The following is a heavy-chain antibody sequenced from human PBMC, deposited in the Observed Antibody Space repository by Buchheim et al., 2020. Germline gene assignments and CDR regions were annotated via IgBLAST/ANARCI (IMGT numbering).Heavy chain of an antibody. CDR2: IYTSGST. Sequence: QVQLQESGPGLVKPSQTLSLTCTVSGGSISSGSYYWSWIRQPAGKGLEWIGRIYTSGSTNYNPSLKSRVTISVDTYKKQFSLKLSSVTAADTAVYYCAREGPYCSGGSCYTYGMDVWGQGTT. J-gene: IGHJ6*02. V-gene: IGHV4-61*02. CDR3: AREGPYCSGGSCYTYGMDV. CDR1: GGSISSGSYY. D-gene: IGHD2-15*01.